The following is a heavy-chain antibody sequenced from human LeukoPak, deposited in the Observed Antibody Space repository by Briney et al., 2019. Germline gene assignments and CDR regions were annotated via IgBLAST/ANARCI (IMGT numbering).Heavy chain of an antibody. V-gene: IGHV1-18*01. Sequence: ASVKVSCKASGYTFTSYGISWVRQAPGQGLEWMGWISAYNGNTNYAQKLQGRVTKTTDTSTSTAYMELRSLRSDDTAVYYCARANTPYSSPLSYYFDYWGQGTLVTVSP. D-gene: IGHD6-13*01. J-gene: IGHJ4*02. CDR3: ARANTPYSSPLSYYFDY. CDR1: GYTFTSYG. CDR2: ISAYNGNT.